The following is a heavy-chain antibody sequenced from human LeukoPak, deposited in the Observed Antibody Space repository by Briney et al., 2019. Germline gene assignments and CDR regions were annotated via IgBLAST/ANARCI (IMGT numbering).Heavy chain of an antibody. J-gene: IGHJ4*02. Sequence: SETLSLTCAVSGGSISSGGYSWSWIRQPPGKGLEWIGYIYHSGSTYYNPSLKSRVTISVDRSKNQFSLKLSSVTAADTAVYYCARALCSGGSCYAGFDYWGQGTLVTVSS. V-gene: IGHV4-30-2*01. CDR2: IYHSGST. D-gene: IGHD2-15*01. CDR3: ARALCSGGSCYAGFDY. CDR1: GGSISSGGYS.